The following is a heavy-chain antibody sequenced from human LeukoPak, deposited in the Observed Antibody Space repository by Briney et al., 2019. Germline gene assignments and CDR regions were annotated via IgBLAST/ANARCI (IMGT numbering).Heavy chain of an antibody. V-gene: IGHV1-69*13. CDR2: IIPIFGTA. D-gene: IGHD4-17*01. Sequence: GASVKVSCKASGGTFSSYAISWVRQAPGQGLEWMGGIIPIFGTANYAQKFQGRVTITADESTSTAYMELSSLGSEDTAVYYCARDLGVDFSDYGDYRHPLHFDYWGQGTLVTVSS. CDR3: ARDLGVDFSDYGDYRHPLHFDY. J-gene: IGHJ4*02. CDR1: GGTFSSYA.